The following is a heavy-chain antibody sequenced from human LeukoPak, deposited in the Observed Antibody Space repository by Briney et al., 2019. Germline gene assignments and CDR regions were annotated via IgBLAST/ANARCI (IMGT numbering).Heavy chain of an antibody. J-gene: IGHJ5*02. Sequence: SVTVSCKASGGTLNTHIFTWVRQAPGQGLEWMGRITPIIDTTIYAQKFQGRLTITADKFTSTIYMELSSLRSDDTAVYYCARVNLRGSQYNWFDPRGQGTLVTVSS. CDR3: ARVNLRGSQYNWFDP. CDR1: GGTLNTHI. V-gene: IGHV1-69*08. D-gene: IGHD1-26*01. CDR2: ITPIIDTT.